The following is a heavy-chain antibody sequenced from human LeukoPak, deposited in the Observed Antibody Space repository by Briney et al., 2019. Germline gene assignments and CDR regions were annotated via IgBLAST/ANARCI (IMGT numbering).Heavy chain of an antibody. Sequence: GGSLRLSCAASGFTFSSYDMHWVRQATGKGLEWVSAIGTAGDTYYPGSVKGRFTISRENAKNSLYLQMNSLRAGDTAVYYCAKDVRGGYCSSTSCYPDYWGQGTLVTVSS. V-gene: IGHV3-13*01. CDR2: IGTAGDT. CDR1: GFTFSSYD. CDR3: AKDVRGGYCSSTSCYPDY. D-gene: IGHD2-2*01. J-gene: IGHJ4*02.